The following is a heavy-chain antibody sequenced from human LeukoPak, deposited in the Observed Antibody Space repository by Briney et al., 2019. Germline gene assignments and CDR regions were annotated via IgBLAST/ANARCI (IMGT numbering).Heavy chain of an antibody. CDR2: IIPILGIA. CDR1: GGTFSSYA. V-gene: IGHV1-69*04. CDR3: ARAPTTVTTSGDYFDY. J-gene: IGHJ4*02. D-gene: IGHD4-17*01. Sequence: SVKVSCKASGGTFSSYAISWVRQAPGQGLEWMGRIIPILGIANYAQKSQGRVTITADKSTSTAYMELSSLRSEDTAVYYCARAPTTVTTSGDYFDYWGQGTLVTVSS.